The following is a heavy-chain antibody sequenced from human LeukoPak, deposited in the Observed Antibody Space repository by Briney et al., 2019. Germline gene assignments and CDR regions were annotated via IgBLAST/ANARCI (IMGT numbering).Heavy chain of an antibody. Sequence: PSETLSLTCTVSGGSIGSSSYYWVWIRQPPGKELEWIGSIYYSGSTYYNPSLKSRVTISVDTSKNQFSLKLSSVTAADTAVYYCARHLGAPYYYDSSGYYPFYYYYGMDVWGQGTTVTVSS. V-gene: IGHV4-39*01. CDR3: ARHLGAPYYYDSSGYYPFYYYYGMDV. CDR2: IYYSGST. D-gene: IGHD3-22*01. J-gene: IGHJ6*02. CDR1: GGSIGSSSYY.